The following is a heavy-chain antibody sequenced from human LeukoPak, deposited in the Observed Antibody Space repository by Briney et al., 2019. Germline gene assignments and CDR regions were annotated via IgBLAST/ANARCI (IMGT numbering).Heavy chain of an antibody. CDR1: GFTFSSYS. J-gene: IGHJ4*02. D-gene: IGHD6-19*01. Sequence: GGSLRLSCAASGFTFSSYSMNWVRQAPGKGLEWVSYISSSSSTIYYADSVKGRFTISRDSAKNSLYLQMNSLRAEDTAVYYCARSGGGSGSPSWGQGTLVTVSS. CDR2: ISSSSSTI. CDR3: ARSGGGSGSPS. V-gene: IGHV3-48*04.